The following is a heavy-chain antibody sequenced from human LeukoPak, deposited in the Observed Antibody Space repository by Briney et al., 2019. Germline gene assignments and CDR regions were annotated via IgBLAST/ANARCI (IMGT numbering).Heavy chain of an antibody. CDR2: ISGSGGTT. Sequence: GGSLRLSCAASGFTFGNYAMSWVRQAPGKGLEWVSGISGSGGTTYYADSVKGRFTISRDNAKNSLYLQMNSLRAEDTAVYYCAREGYDFWSGFGVDYWGQGTLVTVSS. V-gene: IGHV3-23*01. CDR1: GFTFGNYA. CDR3: AREGYDFWSGFGVDY. J-gene: IGHJ4*02. D-gene: IGHD3-3*01.